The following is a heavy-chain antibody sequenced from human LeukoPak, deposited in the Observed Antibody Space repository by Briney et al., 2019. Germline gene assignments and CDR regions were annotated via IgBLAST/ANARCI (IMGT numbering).Heavy chain of an antibody. Sequence: AGGSLGLSCAASGFTFSDYYMSWIRQAPGKGLEWVSYISSSGSTIYYADSVKGRFTISRDNAKNSLYLQMNSLRAEDTAVYYCARDYGDYVGYNWFDPWGQGTLVTVSS. CDR1: GFTFSDYY. CDR3: ARDYGDYVGYNWFDP. CDR2: ISSSGSTI. D-gene: IGHD4-17*01. V-gene: IGHV3-11*01. J-gene: IGHJ5*02.